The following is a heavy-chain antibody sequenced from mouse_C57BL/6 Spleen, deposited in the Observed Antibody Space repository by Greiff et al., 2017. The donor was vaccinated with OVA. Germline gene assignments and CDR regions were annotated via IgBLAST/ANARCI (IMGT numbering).Heavy chain of an antibody. CDR2: LSSGSSTI. V-gene: IGHV5-17*01. Sequence: EVKLVESGGGLVKPGGSLKLSCAASGFTFSDYGMHWVRQAPEKGLEWVAYLSSGSSTIYYADTVKGRFTISRDNAKNTLFLQMTSLRSEDTAMYYCAKLTGKGGYFDYWGQGTTLTVSS. CDR1: GFTFSDYG. D-gene: IGHD4-1*01. J-gene: IGHJ2*01. CDR3: AKLTGKGGYFDY.